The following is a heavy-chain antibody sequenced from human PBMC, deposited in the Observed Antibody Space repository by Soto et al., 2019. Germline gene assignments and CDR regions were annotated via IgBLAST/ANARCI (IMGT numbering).Heavy chain of an antibody. J-gene: IGHJ6*02. D-gene: IGHD3-10*01. CDR2: IYYSGST. CDR1: GGSISSGDYY. Sequence: SETLSLTCTVSGGSISSGDYYWSWIRQPPGKGLEWIGYIYYSGSTYYNPSLKSRVTISVDTSKNQFSLKLSSVTAADTAVYYCTRGGSGTYAPKGMDVWGQGTTVTVSS. CDR3: TRGGSGTYAPKGMDV. V-gene: IGHV4-30-4*01.